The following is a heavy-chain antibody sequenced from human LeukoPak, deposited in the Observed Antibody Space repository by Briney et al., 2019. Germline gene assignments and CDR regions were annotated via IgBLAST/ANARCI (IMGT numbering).Heavy chain of an antibody. CDR3: ARGRYCTDGSCYFDY. Sequence: SETLSLTCAVSGGSISSSNWWNWVRQPPGKGLEWIGEIYHSGSTNYNPSLKSRVTISVDKSKNQFSLKLSSVTAADTAVYYCARGRYCTDGSCYFDYWGQGTLVTVSS. CDR1: GGSISSSNW. D-gene: IGHD2-15*01. CDR2: IYHSGST. J-gene: IGHJ4*02. V-gene: IGHV4-4*02.